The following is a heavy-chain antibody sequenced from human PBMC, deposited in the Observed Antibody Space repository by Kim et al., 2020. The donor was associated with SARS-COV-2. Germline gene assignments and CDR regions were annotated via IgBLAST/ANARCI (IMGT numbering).Heavy chain of an antibody. J-gene: IGHJ6*02. CDR3: ARDSSSWYVGYYYGMDV. D-gene: IGHD6-13*01. CDR1: GGTFSSYA. V-gene: IGHV1-69*13. CDR2: IIPIFGTA. Sequence: SVKVSCKASGGTFSSYAISWVRQAPGQGLEWMGGIIPIFGTANYAQKFQGRVTITADESTSTAYMELSSLRSEDTAVYYCARDSSSWYVGYYYGMDVWGQGTTVTVSS.